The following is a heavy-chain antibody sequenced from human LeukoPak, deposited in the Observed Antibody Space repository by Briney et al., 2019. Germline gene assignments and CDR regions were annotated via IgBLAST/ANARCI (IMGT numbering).Heavy chain of an antibody. CDR3: ARADRFGEFY. J-gene: IGHJ4*02. V-gene: IGHV3-48*04. CDR2: ISSSSSTI. CDR1: GFIFTSYS. D-gene: IGHD3-10*01. Sequence: PGGSLRLSCAASGFIFTSYSMNWVRQAPGKGLEWISYISSSSSTIYYADSVRGRFTISRDNAKNSLYLQMNSLRAEDTAVYYCARADRFGEFYWGQGTLVTVSS.